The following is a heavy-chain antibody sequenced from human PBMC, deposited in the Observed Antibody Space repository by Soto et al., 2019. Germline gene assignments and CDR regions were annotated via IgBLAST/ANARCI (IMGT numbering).Heavy chain of an antibody. CDR2: INHSGST. CDR1: GGSISGYD. CDR3: GRGSRARQYYYGMDV. V-gene: IGHV4-34*01. J-gene: IGHJ6*02. Sequence: SETLCLTCSVAGGSISGYDGSWIRQPPGKGLEWIGEINHSGSTNYNPSLKSRATISVDTSKNQFSLKLSSVTAADTAVYYCGRGSRARQYYYGMDVWGQGTTVTVSS. D-gene: IGHD6-25*01.